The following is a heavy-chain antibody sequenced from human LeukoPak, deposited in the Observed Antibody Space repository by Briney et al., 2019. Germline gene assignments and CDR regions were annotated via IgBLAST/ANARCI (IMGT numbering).Heavy chain of an antibody. Sequence: ASVNVSCKACGYTFTGYYMHCVRQAPGQGLEWMGCINPNSGDTNYAQKFQDWLTMARDTSISTAYMALSRLRSDDTAVYYCARGGPTMSTAMVSLNYWGQGTLVTVSS. V-gene: IGHV1-2*04. J-gene: IGHJ4*02. CDR2: INPNSGDT. CDR3: ARGGPTMSTAMVSLNY. D-gene: IGHD5-18*01. CDR1: GYTFTGYY.